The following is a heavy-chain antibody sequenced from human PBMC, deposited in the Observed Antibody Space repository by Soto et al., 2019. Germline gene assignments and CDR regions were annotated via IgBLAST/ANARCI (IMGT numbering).Heavy chain of an antibody. CDR2: IMPIFRAP. J-gene: IGHJ6*02. CDR1: GYTFTSYD. V-gene: IGHV1-69*13. D-gene: IGHD2-15*01. CDR3: ASWLKGPDIGNYYYGMDV. Sequence: SVKVSCKASGYTFTSYDINWVRQAPGQGLEWLGGIMPIFRAPDYAQKFQGRVTITADEFTRTAYMEMNSLRSEDTAVYYCASWLKGPDIGNYYYGMDVWGQGTTVTVSS.